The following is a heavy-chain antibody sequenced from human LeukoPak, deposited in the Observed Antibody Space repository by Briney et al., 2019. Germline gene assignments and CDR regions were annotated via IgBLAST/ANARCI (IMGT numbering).Heavy chain of an antibody. CDR2: IKSKTDGGTT. CDR3: TTDPGFTIFGVAYYFDY. J-gene: IGHJ4*02. Sequence: GGSLRLSCAASGFTFSSYWMSWVRQAPGKGLEWVGRIKSKTDGGTTDYAAPVKGRFTISRDDSKNTLYLQMNSLKTEDTAVYYCTTDPGFTIFGVAYYFDYWGQGTLVTVSS. CDR1: GFTFSSYW. V-gene: IGHV3-15*01. D-gene: IGHD3-3*01.